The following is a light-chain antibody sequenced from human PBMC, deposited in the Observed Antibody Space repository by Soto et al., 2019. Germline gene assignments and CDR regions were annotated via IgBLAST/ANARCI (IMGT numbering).Light chain of an antibody. J-gene: IGLJ2*01. Sequence: QSALTQPPSASGSPGQSVTISCTGTSSDVGGYNYVSWYQQHPGKAPKLMIYEVSKRPSGVPDRFSGSKSGNTASLTVSGLQAEDEADYYCSSYAGSNRGVFGGGTTLTVL. CDR2: EVS. V-gene: IGLV2-8*01. CDR3: SSYAGSNRGV. CDR1: SSDVGGYNY.